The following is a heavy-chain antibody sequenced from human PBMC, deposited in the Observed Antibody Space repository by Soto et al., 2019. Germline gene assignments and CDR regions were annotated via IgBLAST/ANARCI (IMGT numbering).Heavy chain of an antibody. J-gene: IGHJ4*02. D-gene: IGHD1-26*01. Sequence: QITLKESGPTLVKPTQTLTLTCTFSGFSLTTDRVGVGWIRQPPGEALEWLAVIYWDDSKTYRSSLESRLTITKDTSKSQVALTMTNMDSLDTATYYCAHAYGGRSLYWGQGTLVTVSS. CDR2: IYWDDSK. CDR1: GFSLTTDRVG. CDR3: AHAYGGRSLY. V-gene: IGHV2-5*02.